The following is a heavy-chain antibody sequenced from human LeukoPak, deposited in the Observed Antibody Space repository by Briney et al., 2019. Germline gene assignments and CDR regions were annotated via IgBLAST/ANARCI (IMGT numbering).Heavy chain of an antibody. Sequence: GGSLRLSCAASGFTFSSYSMNLVRQAPVNRLQLLSSISSSSSYIYYAVSVKGRFTISRDNAKNSLYLQMNSLRAEDTAVYYCARDCGYSYGYGYWGQGTLVTVSS. D-gene: IGHD5-18*01. CDR3: ARDCGYSYGYGY. CDR2: ISSSSSYI. V-gene: IGHV3-21*01. J-gene: IGHJ4*02. CDR1: GFTFSSYS.